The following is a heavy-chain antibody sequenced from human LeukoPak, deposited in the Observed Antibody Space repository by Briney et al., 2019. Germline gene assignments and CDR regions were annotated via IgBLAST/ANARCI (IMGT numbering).Heavy chain of an antibody. J-gene: IGHJ4*02. CDR2: IKQDGSEK. CDR1: GFTFSSYW. V-gene: IGHV3-7*01. Sequence: PGGSLRLSCAASGFTFSSYWMSWVRQAPGKGLEWVANIKQDGSEKYYVDSVKGRFTISRDNAKNSLYLQMNSLRAEDTAVYYCAREGEQQLVRGLYYFDYWGQGTLVTVSS. CDR3: AREGEQQLVRGLYYFDY. D-gene: IGHD6-13*01.